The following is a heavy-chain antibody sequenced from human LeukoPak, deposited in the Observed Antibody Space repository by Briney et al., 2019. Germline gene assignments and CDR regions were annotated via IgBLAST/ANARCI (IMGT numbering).Heavy chain of an antibody. Sequence: ASVKVSCKASGYSFTSYGISWVRQAPGQGLEWMGWVSNYKGHTKYAQKFQDRVSMTTDISTNTAYMELRSLRSDDTAVYYCARDRRDGYNYYYYYGMDVWGQGTTVTVSS. V-gene: IGHV1-18*01. J-gene: IGHJ6*02. D-gene: IGHD5-24*01. CDR2: VSNYKGHT. CDR1: GYSFTSYG. CDR3: ARDRRDGYNYYYYYGMDV.